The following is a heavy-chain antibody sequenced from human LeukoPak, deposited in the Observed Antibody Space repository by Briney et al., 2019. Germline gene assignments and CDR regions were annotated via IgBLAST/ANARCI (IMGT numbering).Heavy chain of an antibody. V-gene: IGHV3-21*01. Sequence: GGSLRLSCAASGFTFSSYSMNWVRQAPGKGLEWVSSISSSSSFMYYADSVKGRFTVSRDNAKNSVYLQIDSLRAEDTAVYYCTRVRGWQRRDDAFDIWGRGTMVTVSS. CDR2: ISSSSSFM. CDR3: TRVRGWQRRDDAFDI. J-gene: IGHJ3*02. D-gene: IGHD5-24*01. CDR1: GFTFSSYS.